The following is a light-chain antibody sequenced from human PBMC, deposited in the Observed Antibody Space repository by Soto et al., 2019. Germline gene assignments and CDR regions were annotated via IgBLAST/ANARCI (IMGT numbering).Light chain of an antibody. J-gene: IGKJ4*01. CDR1: QSVSSY. CDR3: QHRSSWPLT. Sequence: EIVLTQSPATLSLSPVERATLSCRASQSVSSYLAWYQQKPGQAPRLLIYDVSNRATGTPARFSGSGSGTDFTLTISSLEPEDFAVYYCQHRSSWPLTFGGGTKVEIK. V-gene: IGKV3-11*01. CDR2: DVS.